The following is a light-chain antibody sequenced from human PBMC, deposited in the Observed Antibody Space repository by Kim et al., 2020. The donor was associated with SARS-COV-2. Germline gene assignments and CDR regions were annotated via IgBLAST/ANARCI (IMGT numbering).Light chain of an antibody. CDR1: HSINNNY. CDR3: QQYGSSVMYT. J-gene: IGKJ2*01. V-gene: IGKV3-20*01. CDR2: GAS. Sequence: SPGETASLSCRASHSINNNYLAWYQQRPGQAPRLLIYGASIRASGTPHRFSGSGSGTDFVLSISRLEPEDFAVYFCQQYGSSVMYTFGQGTKLEI.